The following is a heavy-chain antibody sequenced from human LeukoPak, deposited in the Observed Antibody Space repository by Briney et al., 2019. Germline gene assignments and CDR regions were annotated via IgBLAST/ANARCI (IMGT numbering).Heavy chain of an antibody. V-gene: IGHV3-33*01. CDR2: IWYDGSND. Sequence: GGSLRLSCAASGFTFSGYGMHWVRQAPGKGLEWVAVIWYDGSNDDYADSVKGRFTISRDNSKSTLYLQMNSLRAEDTAIYYCARSIPRYDGSAYYPDYWGQGTLVTVSS. J-gene: IGHJ4*02. CDR1: GFTFSGYG. D-gene: IGHD3-22*01. CDR3: ARSIPRYDGSAYYPDY.